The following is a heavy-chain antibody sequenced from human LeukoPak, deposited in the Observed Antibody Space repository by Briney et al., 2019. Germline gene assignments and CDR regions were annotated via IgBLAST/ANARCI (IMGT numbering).Heavy chain of an antibody. CDR2: ISSSGSTI. Sequence: GGSLRLSCAASGFTFSDYYMSWIRQAPGKGLEWVSYISSSGSTIYYADSVKGRFTISRDNAKNSLYLQMNSLRAEDTAVYYCASTYYYDSSGYLLDYWGQGTLVTVSS. J-gene: IGHJ4*02. CDR1: GFTFSDYY. D-gene: IGHD3-22*01. CDR3: ASTYYYDSSGYLLDY. V-gene: IGHV3-11*04.